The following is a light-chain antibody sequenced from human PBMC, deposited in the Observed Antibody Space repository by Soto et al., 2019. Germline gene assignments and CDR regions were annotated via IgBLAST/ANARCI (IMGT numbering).Light chain of an antibody. Sequence: EIVLTQSPGTLSLSPGERATLSCRASQSVSSSYLAWYQQQPGQAPRLLIYGASSRATGIPDRFSGSGSVTAFTLTISRLEPEDFAVYYCQQYGSSGSTFGQGTKLEIK. V-gene: IGKV3-20*01. J-gene: IGKJ2*01. CDR3: QQYGSSGST. CDR2: GAS. CDR1: QSVSSSY.